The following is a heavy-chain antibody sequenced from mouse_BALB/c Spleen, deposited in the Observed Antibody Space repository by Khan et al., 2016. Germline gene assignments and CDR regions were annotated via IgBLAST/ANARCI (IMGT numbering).Heavy chain of an antibody. J-gene: IGHJ4*01. CDR1: GFDFSRYW. CDR3: GRPDANPYAMEY. D-gene: IGHD4-1*01. Sequence: EVKLLESGGGLVQPGGSLKLSCAASGFDFSRYWMSWVRQAPGKGLEWIGDINPDSSTINYTPSLKDKFIIFRDNAKDTLYLQMSKVSSEDTALYYGGRPDANPYAMEYWGQGASVTVSS. CDR2: INPDSSTI. V-gene: IGHV4-1*02.